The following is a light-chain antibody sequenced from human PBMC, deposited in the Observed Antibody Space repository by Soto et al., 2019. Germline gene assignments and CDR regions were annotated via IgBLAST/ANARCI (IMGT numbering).Light chain of an antibody. CDR1: QSVSSNY. CDR2: GAS. J-gene: IGKJ1*01. CDR3: QQYGSSSWT. Sequence: ESVLTQSPGTLSLSPGERATLSCRASQSVSSNYLAWYQQKPGQAPRLLIYGASTRATGIPDRFSGSGSGTDFTLTISRLEPEDFAVYYCQQYGSSSWTFGQGTK. V-gene: IGKV3-20*01.